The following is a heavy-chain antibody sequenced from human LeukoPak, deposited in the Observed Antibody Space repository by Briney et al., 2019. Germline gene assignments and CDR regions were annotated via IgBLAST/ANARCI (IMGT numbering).Heavy chain of an antibody. V-gene: IGHV1-18*01. CDR3: AREGKYSSSRYPDY. CDR2: ISPYNGNT. D-gene: IGHD6-13*01. CDR1: GYTFINYG. Sequence: ASVKVSCKASGYTFINYGISWVRQAPGQGLEWMGWISPYNGNTNYAQKLQGRVTMTTDTSTSTAYMELRSLRSDDTAVYYCAREGKYSSSRYPDYWGQGTLVTVSS. J-gene: IGHJ4*02.